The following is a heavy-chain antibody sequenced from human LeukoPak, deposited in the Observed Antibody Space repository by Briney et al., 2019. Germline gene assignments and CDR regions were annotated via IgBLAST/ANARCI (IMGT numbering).Heavy chain of an antibody. J-gene: IGHJ4*02. CDR1: GISLSNYA. Sequence: GGSLRLSCVVSGISLSNYAMTWVRQAPGKGLEWVSYISERGGSATYADSVKGRFTISRDTSLNTLYLQMNNLRAEDTAVYFCAKRGVVIRGLLVIGYHQEAYHYDFWGQGVLVTVSS. CDR3: AKRGVVIRGLLVIGYHQEAYHYDF. D-gene: IGHD3-10*01. CDR2: ISERGGSA. V-gene: IGHV3-23*01.